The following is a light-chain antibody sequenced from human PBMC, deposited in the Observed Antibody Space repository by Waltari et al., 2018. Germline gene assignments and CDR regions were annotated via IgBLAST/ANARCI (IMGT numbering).Light chain of an antibody. J-gene: IGKJ2*03. CDR2: KAS. V-gene: IGKV1-5*03. CDR1: QTISSW. CDR3: QQYSTYSS. Sequence: DIQMTQSPSTLSASVGDRVTITYRASQTISSWLAWYQQKPGKAPKLLMYKASSLESGVPSRFSGSGSGTEFTLTISSLQPDDFATYYCQQYSTYSSFGQGTKLEI.